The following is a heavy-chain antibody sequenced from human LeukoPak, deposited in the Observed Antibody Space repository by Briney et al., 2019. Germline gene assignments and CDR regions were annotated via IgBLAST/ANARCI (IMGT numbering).Heavy chain of an antibody. J-gene: IGHJ4*02. CDR1: GFTFSSYG. CDR2: ISYDGSNK. CDR3: AKVGGLLCFGEFHSDY. D-gene: IGHD3-10*01. Sequence: GGSLRLSCAAPGFTFSSYGMHWVRQAPGKGVEGVAVISYDGSNKYYADSVHGRFTISRDNSYNTLYLQMNSLRAEDTAVYYCAKVGGLLCFGEFHSDYWGQGTLVTASS. V-gene: IGHV3-30*18.